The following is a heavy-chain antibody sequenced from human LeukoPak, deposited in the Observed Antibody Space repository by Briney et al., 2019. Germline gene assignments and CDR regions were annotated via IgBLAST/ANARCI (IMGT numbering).Heavy chain of an antibody. CDR1: GGSISSGSYY. J-gene: IGHJ1*01. V-gene: IGHV4-61*02. CDR2: IYTSGST. D-gene: IGHD3-22*01. CDR3: ARFGGYYDSSGYYPFQH. Sequence: SQTLSLPCSLSGGSISSGSYYWSWIRQPAGKGLVWLGRIYTSGSTNYNPSLKSRVIISVDTSKSQFSLKLSSVTAADTAVYYCARFGGYYDSSGYYPFQHWGQGTLVTVSA.